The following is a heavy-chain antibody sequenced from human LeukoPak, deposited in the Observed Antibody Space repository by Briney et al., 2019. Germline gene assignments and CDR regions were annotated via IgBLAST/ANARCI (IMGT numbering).Heavy chain of an antibody. D-gene: IGHD1-7*01. Sequence: TGGSLGLSCAAPGLTFSSYELNGFGRAPGKGWEGVSYISSSGSTIYYADSVKGRFTISRDNAKNSLYLQMNSLRAEDTALYYCARDELRTGAFDIWGQGTMVTVSS. J-gene: IGHJ3*02. CDR1: GLTFSSYE. CDR2: ISSSGSTI. CDR3: ARDELRTGAFDI. V-gene: IGHV3-48*03.